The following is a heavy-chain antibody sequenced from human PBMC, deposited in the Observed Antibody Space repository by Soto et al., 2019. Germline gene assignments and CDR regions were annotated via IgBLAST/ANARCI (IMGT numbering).Heavy chain of an antibody. CDR1: GYTFTSYA. CDR3: ARGMGYGFLPYYYYYMDV. J-gene: IGHJ6*03. Sequence: QVQLVQSGAEVKKPGASVKVSCKDSGYTFTSYAMHWVRQAPGQRLEWMGWINAGNGNTKYSQKFQGRVTITRDTSASTAYMELSSLRSEDTAVYYCARGMGYGFLPYYYYYMDVWGKGTTVTVSS. CDR2: INAGNGNT. D-gene: IGHD5-12*01. V-gene: IGHV1-3*01.